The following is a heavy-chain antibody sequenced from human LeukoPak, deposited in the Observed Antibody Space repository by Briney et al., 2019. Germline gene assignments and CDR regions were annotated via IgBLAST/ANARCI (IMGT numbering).Heavy chain of an antibody. V-gene: IGHV3-21*01. J-gene: IGHJ4*02. CDR3: ARAHQYSSSSNY. D-gene: IGHD6-6*01. CDR1: GFTFSSYS. CDR2: ISSSSSYI. Sequence: GGSLRLSXAASGFTFSSYSMNWVRQAPGKGLEWVSSISSSSSYIYYADSVKGRFTISRDNAKNSLYLQMNSLRAEDTAVYYCARAHQYSSSSNYWGQGTLVTVSS.